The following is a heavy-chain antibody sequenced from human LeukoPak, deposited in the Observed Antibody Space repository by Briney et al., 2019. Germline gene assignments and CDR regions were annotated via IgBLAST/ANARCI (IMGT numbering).Heavy chain of an antibody. Sequence: GGSLRLSCAASGFTFSDYYMSWIRQAPGKGLEWVSYISSSGSTIYYADSVKGRFTISRDNAKNSLYLQMNSLRAEDTAVYYCARDRVRWFGESYFDYWGQGTLVTVSS. D-gene: IGHD3-10*01. CDR2: ISSSGSTI. J-gene: IGHJ4*02. V-gene: IGHV3-11*01. CDR3: ARDRVRWFGESYFDY. CDR1: GFTFSDYY.